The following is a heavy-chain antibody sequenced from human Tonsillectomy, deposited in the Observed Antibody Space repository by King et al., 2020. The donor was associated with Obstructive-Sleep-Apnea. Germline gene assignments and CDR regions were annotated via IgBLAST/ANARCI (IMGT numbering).Heavy chain of an antibody. CDR2: IYSGDSDT. V-gene: IGHV5-51*01. CDR1: GYSFATYW. Sequence: QLVQSGAEVKKAGESLKISCKGSGYSFATYWIGMVRQMPGKGLEWWGIIYSGDSDTKYSPSLQGQVTISPDKSIITAFLQLSSLNASDTAMYYCARHLISGSSPRFDYWGQGTLVTVSS. D-gene: IGHD3-10*01. J-gene: IGHJ4*02. CDR3: ARHLISGSSPRFDY.